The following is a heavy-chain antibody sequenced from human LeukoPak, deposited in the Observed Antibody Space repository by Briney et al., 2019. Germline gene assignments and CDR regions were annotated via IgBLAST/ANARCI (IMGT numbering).Heavy chain of an antibody. D-gene: IGHD3-3*01. Sequence: ESLKISCKGSGYSITSYWIGWVRQMPGKGLEGMGIIYPGDSDTRYSPSFQGQVTISADESISTAYLQWSSLKASDTAMSYCARLCDFWSAYYIDYWGQGTLVTVSS. CDR2: IYPGDSDT. CDR1: GYSITSYW. CDR3: ARLCDFWSAYYIDY. V-gene: IGHV5-51*01. J-gene: IGHJ4*02.